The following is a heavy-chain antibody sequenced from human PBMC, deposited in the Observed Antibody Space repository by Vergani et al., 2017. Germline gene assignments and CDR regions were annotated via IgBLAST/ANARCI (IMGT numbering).Heavy chain of an antibody. CDR1: GYTFTSYG. D-gene: IGHD6-6*01. CDR3: ARDLSIATRRGDDY. V-gene: IGHV1-18*01. J-gene: IGHJ4*02. Sequence: LVQSGPEVKTPGASVTVSCKASGYTFTSYGISWVRQAPGQGLEWMGWISAYNGKTNYAQKIQSRVTMTTDASTSTAYMELRSLRSDDTAVYYCARDLSIATRRGDDYWGQGTLVTVSS. CDR2: ISAYNGKT.